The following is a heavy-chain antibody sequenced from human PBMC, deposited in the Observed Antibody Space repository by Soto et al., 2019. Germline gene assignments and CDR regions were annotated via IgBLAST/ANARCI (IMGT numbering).Heavy chain of an antibody. D-gene: IGHD6-13*01. V-gene: IGHV1-2*04. CDR3: ARGGESSWPESTTYYYYCGMDV. J-gene: IGHJ6*02. CDR2: INPNSGGT. CDR1: GYTFTGYY. Sequence: ASVKVSCKASGYTFTGYYMHWVRQAPGQGLEWMGWINPNSGGTNYAQKFQGWVTMTRDTSISTAYMELSRLRADDTAVYYCARGGESSWPESTTYYYYCGMDVWGQGTTVTVSS.